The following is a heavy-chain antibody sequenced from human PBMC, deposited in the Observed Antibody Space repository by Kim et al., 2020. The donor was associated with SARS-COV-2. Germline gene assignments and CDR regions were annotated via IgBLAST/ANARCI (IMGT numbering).Heavy chain of an antibody. CDR3: ARELPYYDILTGQRGSGFGFDI. CDR1: GYTFTSYA. D-gene: IGHD3-9*01. Sequence: ASVKVSCKASGYTFTSYAMNWVRQAPGQGLEWMGWINTNTGNPTYAQGFTGRFVFSLDTSVSTAYLQISSLKAEDTAVYYCARELPYYDILTGQRGSGFGFDIWGQGTMVTVSS. CDR2: INTNTGNP. V-gene: IGHV7-4-1*02. J-gene: IGHJ3*02.